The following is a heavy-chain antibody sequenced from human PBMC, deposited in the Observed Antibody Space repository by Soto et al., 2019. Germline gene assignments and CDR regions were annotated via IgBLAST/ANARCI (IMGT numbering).Heavy chain of an antibody. J-gene: IGHJ5*02. Sequence: LRLSWAASGFTFRSFTMNWVRQAPGKGLEWVSTISSNSAYIYYTDALRGRFTISRDNAKNSLHLQMNSLRAEDTAVYYCTRDASRDSSARGWFDPWGPGTLVTVSS. V-gene: IGHV3-21*01. CDR2: ISSNSAYI. D-gene: IGHD6-13*01. CDR3: TRDASRDSSARGWFDP. CDR1: GFTFRSFT.